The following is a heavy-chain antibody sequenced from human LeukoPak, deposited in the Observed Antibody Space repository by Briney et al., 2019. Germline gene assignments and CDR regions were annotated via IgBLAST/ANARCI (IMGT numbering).Heavy chain of an antibody. J-gene: IGHJ4*02. V-gene: IGHV3-33*01. CDR3: ARDRSPTYYYDSSGQPLY. D-gene: IGHD3-22*01. CDR1: GFNFGTHA. CDR2: IWRGGNFK. Sequence: PGGSLRLSCSASGFNFGTHAMHWVRRAPGKGLEWVAMIWRGGNFKFYGDSVKGRFTISRDNAKNSLYLQMNSLRAEDTAVYYCARDRSPTYYYDSSGQPLYWGQGTLVTVSS.